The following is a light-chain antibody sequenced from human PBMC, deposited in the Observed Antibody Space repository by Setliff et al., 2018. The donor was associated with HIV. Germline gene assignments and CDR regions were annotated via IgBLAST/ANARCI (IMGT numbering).Light chain of an antibody. CDR2: GNH. J-gene: IGLJ1*01. V-gene: IGLV1-40*01. Sequence: QSVLTQPPSVSGDPGQRVTISCTGSSSNIGAGFVVHWYQHLQGTAPTLLMYGNHNRPSGVPDRFSDSKAGASASLAITGLQAEDEADYYVQSYDSSLSGFVFGTGTKGTV. CDR3: QSYDSSLSGFV. CDR1: SSNIGAGFV.